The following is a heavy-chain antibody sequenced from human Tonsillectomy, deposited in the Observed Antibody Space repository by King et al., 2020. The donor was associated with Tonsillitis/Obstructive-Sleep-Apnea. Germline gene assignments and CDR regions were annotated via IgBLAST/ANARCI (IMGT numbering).Heavy chain of an antibody. CDR3: ASDHGSSPLNGDAFDL. Sequence: QLVQSGAEVKKPGASVRVSCKASGYKFTRYYIHWVRQAPGQGLEWMGIINASGGSTSYAQKFQGRVTMTRDTSTSAVYMELSSLRPEDTAVYYCASDHGSSPLNGDAFDLWGQGTMVTVSS. V-gene: IGHV1-46*01. J-gene: IGHJ3*01. CDR2: INASGGST. CDR1: GYKFTRYY. D-gene: IGHD1-26*01.